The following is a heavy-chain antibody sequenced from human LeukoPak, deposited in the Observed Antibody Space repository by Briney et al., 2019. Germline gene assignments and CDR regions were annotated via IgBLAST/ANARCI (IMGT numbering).Heavy chain of an antibody. D-gene: IGHD6-13*01. CDR3: ARGVAAAGIYYYGMDV. V-gene: IGHV1-69*01. CDR1: GGTFSSYA. J-gene: IGHJ6*02. Sequence: SVKVSCTASGGTFSSYAISWVRQAPGQGLEWMGGIIPIFGTANYAQKFQGRVTITADESTSTAYMELSSLRSEDTAVYYCARGVAAAGIYYYGMDVWGQGTTVIVSS. CDR2: IIPIFGTA.